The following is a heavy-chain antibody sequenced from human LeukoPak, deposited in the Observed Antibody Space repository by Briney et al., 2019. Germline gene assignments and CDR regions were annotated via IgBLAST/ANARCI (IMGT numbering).Heavy chain of an antibody. CDR3: VIGANPGSLDM. Sequence: HPGGSLRLSCAASGFTFSSYWMSWVRQAPGKGLEWVANIKQDGSEKYYVDSVKGRFTISRDNAKNTLYLQMHSLRAEDTAVYYCVIGANPGSLDMWGEGSMLTVSS. V-gene: IGHV3-7*01. J-gene: IGHJ3*02. CDR2: IKQDGSEK. D-gene: IGHD4/OR15-4a*01. CDR1: GFTFSSYW.